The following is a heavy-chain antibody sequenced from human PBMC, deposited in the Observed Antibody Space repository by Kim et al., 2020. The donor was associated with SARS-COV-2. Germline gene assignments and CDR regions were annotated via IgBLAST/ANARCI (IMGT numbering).Heavy chain of an antibody. V-gene: IGHV3-30*18. CDR1: GFTFSSYG. Sequence: GGSLRLSCAASGFTFSSYGMHWVRQAPGKGLEWVAVISYDGSNKYYADSVKGRFTISRDNSKNTPYLQMNSLRAEDTAVYYCAKDRSSGWYNWFDPWGQGTLVTVSS. D-gene: IGHD6-19*01. CDR3: AKDRSSGWYNWFDP. CDR2: ISYDGSNK. J-gene: IGHJ5*02.